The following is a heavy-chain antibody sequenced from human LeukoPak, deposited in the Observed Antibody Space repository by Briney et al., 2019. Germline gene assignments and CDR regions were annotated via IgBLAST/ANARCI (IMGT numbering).Heavy chain of an antibody. CDR3: ARENSGSYREFDY. J-gene: IGHJ4*02. CDR2: IYTSGST. D-gene: IGHD1-26*01. V-gene: IGHV4-4*07. CDR1: GGSISSYY. Sequence: SETLSLTCTVSGGSISSYYWSWIRQPAGKGLEWIGRIYTSGSTNYNASLKSRVSMSVDTTKNQFSLKLSSVTAADTAVFYCARENSGSYREFDYWGQGALVTVSS.